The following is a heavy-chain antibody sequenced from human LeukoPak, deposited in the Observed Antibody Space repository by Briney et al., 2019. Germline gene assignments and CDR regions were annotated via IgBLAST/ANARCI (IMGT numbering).Heavy chain of an antibody. CDR2: SHYSGTT. D-gene: IGHD2-2*01. CDR1: GGSISSYY. J-gene: IGHJ3*01. Sequence: PSETLSLTCTISGGSISSYYWSWIRQPPGKGLEWIGYSHYSGTTNYNPSLKSRVTISVDTSKNQLSLTLSSVTAADTAVYYCARSASTSSRSAFDCWGQGTVVTVSS. CDR3: ARSASTSSRSAFDC. V-gene: IGHV4-59*01.